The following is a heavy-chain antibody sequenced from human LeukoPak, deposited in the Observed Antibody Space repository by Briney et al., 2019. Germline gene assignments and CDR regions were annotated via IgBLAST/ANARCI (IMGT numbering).Heavy chain of an antibody. CDR2: IYYTGST. CDR1: GATISGGTYY. CDR3: ARRGGSGRAFDY. V-gene: IGHV4-39*01. Sequence: SETLSLTCSVSGATISGGTYYWGWVRQPPGKGLEWIGSIYYTGSTYDNPSLKSRVTISVDTSKNQFSLKLSSVTAADTAVYYCARRGGSGRAFDYWGQGTLVTVSS. J-gene: IGHJ4*02. D-gene: IGHD1-26*01.